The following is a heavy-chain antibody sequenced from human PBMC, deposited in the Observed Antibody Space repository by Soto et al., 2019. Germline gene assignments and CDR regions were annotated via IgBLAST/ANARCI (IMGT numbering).Heavy chain of an antibody. CDR1: GGSFSGYY. Sequence: TSETLSLTCAVYGGSFSGYYWSWIRQPPGKGLEWIGEINHSGSTNYNPSLKSRVTISVDTSKNQFSLKLSSVTAADTAVYYCARITAGALPYYYYYYGMDVWGQGTTVTVSS. V-gene: IGHV4-34*01. D-gene: IGHD3-10*01. J-gene: IGHJ6*02. CDR3: ARITAGALPYYYYYYGMDV. CDR2: INHSGST.